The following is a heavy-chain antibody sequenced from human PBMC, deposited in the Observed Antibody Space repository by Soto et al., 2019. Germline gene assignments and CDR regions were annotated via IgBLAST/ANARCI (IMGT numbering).Heavy chain of an antibody. CDR3: ATRRTFDYGGNSVVSDY. D-gene: IGHD4-17*01. CDR2: INHSGST. V-gene: IGHV4-34*01. J-gene: IGHJ4*02. CDR1: GGSFSGYY. Sequence: SETLSLTCAVYGGSFSGYYWSWIRQPPGKGLESIGEINHSGSTNYNPTLKSRVTISVDTAKNQFSQKLSSVTAADTAVYYCATRRTFDYGGNSVVSDYWGQGSLVTVSS.